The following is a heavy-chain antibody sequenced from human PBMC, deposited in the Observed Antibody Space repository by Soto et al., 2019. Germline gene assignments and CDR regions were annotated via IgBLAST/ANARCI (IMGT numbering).Heavy chain of an antibody. CDR3: ARSKDMGGNSYIFDF. V-gene: IGHV3-30*03. J-gene: IGHJ4*02. D-gene: IGHD2-15*01. CDR2: ISDDGSNK. CDR1: GLTFSRYG. Sequence: QVQMVESGGGVVQPGRSLRLSCAAPGLTFSRYGMHWVRQVPGKGLEWVAVISDDGSNKNYADSVKGRFTISRDNSKKTLFLQMNSLRIEDAALYFFARSKDMGGNSYIFDFWGQGTLVTVSS.